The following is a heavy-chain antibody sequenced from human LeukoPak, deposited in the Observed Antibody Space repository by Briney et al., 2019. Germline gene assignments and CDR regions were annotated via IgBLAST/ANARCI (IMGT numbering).Heavy chain of an antibody. Sequence: GSLRLSCAASGFTFSSYWMNWARQAPGKGLEWIGEIYHSGSTNYNPSLKSRATISVDKSKNQFSLKLSSVTAADTAVYYCASSCSSTSCRTTEDYYYGMDVWGQGTTVTVSS. CDR1: GFTFSSYW. J-gene: IGHJ6*02. CDR2: IYHSGST. D-gene: IGHD2-2*01. CDR3: ASSCSSTSCRTTEDYYYGMDV. V-gene: IGHV4-4*02.